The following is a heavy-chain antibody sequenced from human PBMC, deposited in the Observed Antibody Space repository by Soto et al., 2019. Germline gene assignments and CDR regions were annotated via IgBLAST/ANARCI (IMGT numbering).Heavy chain of an antibody. CDR2: IYHGGDA. CDR1: GGSISSDGYS. J-gene: IGHJ5*02. V-gene: IGHV4-30-2*01. Sequence: LSETLSLTCAVSGGSISSDGYSWSWIRQPPGKGLEWIGYIYHGGDAYYNPSLKSRVTISVDRSKNQFSLKLSSVTAADTAVYYCARVPGPWGQGTLVTVSS. CDR3: ARVPGP.